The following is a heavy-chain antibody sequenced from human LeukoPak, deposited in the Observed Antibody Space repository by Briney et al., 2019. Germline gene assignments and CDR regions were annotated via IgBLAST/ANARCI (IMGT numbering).Heavy chain of an antibody. CDR1: GGTFSSYA. J-gene: IGHJ4*02. CDR2: IIPILGIA. V-gene: IGHV1-69*04. Sequence: ASVKVSCKASGGTFSSYAISWVRQAPGQGLEWTGRIIPILGIANYAQKFQGRVTITADKSTSTAYMELSSLRSEDTAVYYCASRYVWGSYRPYYFDYWGQGTLVTVSS. CDR3: ASRYVWGSYRPYYFDY. D-gene: IGHD3-16*02.